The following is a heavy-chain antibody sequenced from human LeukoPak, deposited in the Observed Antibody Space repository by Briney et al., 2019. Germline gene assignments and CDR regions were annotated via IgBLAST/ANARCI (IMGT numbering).Heavy chain of an antibody. V-gene: IGHV4-34*01. D-gene: IGHD3-10*01. CDR3: ASRGGHRFRFTAYYYYYMDV. Sequence: SETLSLTCAVYGGSFSGHYWSWIRQPPGKGLEWIGEINHNGNTNYNPSLKSRVTMSVDTSKNQFSLKLSSVTAADTAVYFCASRGGHRFRFTAYYYYYMDVWGNGTTVTVSS. J-gene: IGHJ6*03. CDR1: GGSFSGHY. CDR2: INHNGNT.